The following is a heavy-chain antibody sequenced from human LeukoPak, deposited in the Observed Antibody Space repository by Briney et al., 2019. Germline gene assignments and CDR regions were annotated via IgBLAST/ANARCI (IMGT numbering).Heavy chain of an antibody. D-gene: IGHD3-9*01. Sequence: PGGSLRLSCVASGFTFSSSAMSWVRQAPGKGLEWVSSASNSGSSTYYAGAVKGRFTISRDNSKNTLYLQMSSLRVEDTAMYYCAKGLTLSGHMSGYPFGAFETWGQGTMVTVSS. CDR1: GFTFSSSA. J-gene: IGHJ3*02. CDR2: ASNSGSST. V-gene: IGHV3-23*05. CDR3: AKGLTLSGHMSGYPFGAFET.